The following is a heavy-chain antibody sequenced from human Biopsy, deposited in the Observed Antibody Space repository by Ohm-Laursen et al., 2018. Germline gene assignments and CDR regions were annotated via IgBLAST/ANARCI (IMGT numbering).Heavy chain of an antibody. CDR3: AGATSGTSLYDP. D-gene: IGHD6-13*01. CDR2: ISHSGST. V-gene: IGHV4-31*01. CDR1: GASISSAAYH. J-gene: IGHJ5*02. Sequence: SQTLSPTCTVSGASISSAAYHWSWIRQLPGKGLEWIGYISHSGSTSYNPSLRSLVTISTDTSTNQFSLKVRSVTAADTAMYYCAGATSGTSLYDPWGQGILVTVSS.